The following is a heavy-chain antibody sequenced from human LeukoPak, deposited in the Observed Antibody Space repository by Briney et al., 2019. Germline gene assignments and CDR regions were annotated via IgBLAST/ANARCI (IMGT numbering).Heavy chain of an antibody. Sequence: GGSLRLSCAASGFTVRSNYMSWVRQAPGKGLEWLSIIYTAGNTGYADSVKGRFTISRDNSKNTLYLQMNSLRAEDTAVYYCARAYPYCAGGSCFDYWGQGTLVTVSS. CDR1: GFTVRSNY. CDR3: ARAYPYCAGGSCFDY. J-gene: IGHJ4*02. D-gene: IGHD2-8*02. CDR2: IYTAGNT. V-gene: IGHV3-53*01.